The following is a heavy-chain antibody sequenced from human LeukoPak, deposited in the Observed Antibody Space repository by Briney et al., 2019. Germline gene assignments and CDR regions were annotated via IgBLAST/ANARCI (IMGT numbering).Heavy chain of an antibody. D-gene: IGHD6-19*01. V-gene: IGHV4-4*07. CDR3: ARDLQQWLTHYFDY. J-gene: IGHJ4*02. CDR1: GGSISSYY. CDR2: IYTSGCT. Sequence: PSETLSLTCTVSGGSISSYYWSWIRQPAGKGLEWIGRIYTSGCTNYNPSLKSRVTMSVDTSKNQFSLKLSSVTAADTAVYYCARDLQQWLTHYFDYWGQGTLVTVSS.